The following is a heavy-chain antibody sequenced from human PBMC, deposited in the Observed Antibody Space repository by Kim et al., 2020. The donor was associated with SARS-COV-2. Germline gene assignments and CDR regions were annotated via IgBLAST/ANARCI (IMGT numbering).Heavy chain of an antibody. Sequence: GGSLRLSCAASGFTFDDYAMHWVRQAPGKGLEWVSGISWNSGSIGYADSVKGRFTISRDNAKNSLYLQMNSLRAEDTALYYCAKLSPGEGIAAAGTYYYYGMDVWGQGTTVTVSS. V-gene: IGHV3-9*01. CDR1: GFTFDDYA. D-gene: IGHD6-13*01. CDR3: AKLSPGEGIAAAGTYYYYGMDV. J-gene: IGHJ6*02. CDR2: ISWNSGSI.